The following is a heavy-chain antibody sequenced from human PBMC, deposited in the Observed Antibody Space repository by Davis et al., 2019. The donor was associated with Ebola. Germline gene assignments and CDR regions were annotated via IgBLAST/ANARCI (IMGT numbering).Heavy chain of an antibody. CDR1: GDSISSSNW. CDR3: ARASPENFYAMDV. Sequence: MPSETLSLTCAVSGDSISSSNWWSWVRQPPGKGLEWIGEIFHGGTTNYNPSLKSRVTISVDKSKNQFSLRLSSVTAADTAVYYCARASPENFYAMDVWGKGTTVTVSS. J-gene: IGHJ6*04. CDR2: IFHGGTT. V-gene: IGHV4-4*02.